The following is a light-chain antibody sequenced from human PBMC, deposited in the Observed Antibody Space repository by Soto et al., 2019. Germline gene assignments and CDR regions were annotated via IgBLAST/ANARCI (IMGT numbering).Light chain of an antibody. CDR2: WAS. CDR1: QSVLYSSNNKNY. J-gene: IGKJ2*01. Sequence: DIVMTQSPDSLAVSLGERATINCKSSQSVLYSSNNKNYIAWYQQKTGQPPKLLIYWASTRESGVPDRFSGSGSGTDFTLTISSLQAEDVAVYYCQQYYSTPPMYTFGQGTKLEIK. CDR3: QQYYSTPPMYT. V-gene: IGKV4-1*01.